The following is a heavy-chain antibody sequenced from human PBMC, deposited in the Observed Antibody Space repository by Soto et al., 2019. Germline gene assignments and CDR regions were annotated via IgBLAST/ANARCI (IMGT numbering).Heavy chain of an antibody. CDR3: ARWSYLDY. Sequence: WSLRLSCAGSGFSFGSYALSWVRQAPGKGLEWVSTISGSDGKTFYADSVKGRFSISRDTSQSTLYLQMNSLRADDTAMYYCARWSYLDYWGQGTRVTVSS. V-gene: IGHV3-23*01. CDR2: ISGSDGKT. CDR1: GFSFGSYA. J-gene: IGHJ4*02. D-gene: IGHD3-3*01.